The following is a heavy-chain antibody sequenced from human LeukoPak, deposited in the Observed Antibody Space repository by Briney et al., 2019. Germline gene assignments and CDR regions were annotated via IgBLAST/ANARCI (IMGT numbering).Heavy chain of an antibody. Sequence: GGSLRLSCAASGFTFSSYSMSWVRQAPGKGLEWVSSISSSSSYIYYADSLKGRFTISRDNAKNSLYLLMNSLRAEDTAVYYCAREGGGIAARPGDYWGQGTLVTVSS. D-gene: IGHD6-6*01. CDR2: ISSSSSYI. CDR1: GFTFSSYS. J-gene: IGHJ4*02. CDR3: AREGGGIAARPGDY. V-gene: IGHV3-21*01.